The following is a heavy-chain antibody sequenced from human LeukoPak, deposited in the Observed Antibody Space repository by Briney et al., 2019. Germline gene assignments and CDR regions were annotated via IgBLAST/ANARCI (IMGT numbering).Heavy chain of an antibody. CDR2: INHSGST. D-gene: IGHD6-19*01. CDR1: GGSFSGYY. J-gene: IGHJ4*02. CDR3: ARFDGIAVAEGFGIDY. Sequence: SETLSLTCAVYGGSFSGYYWSWIRQPPGKGLEWIGEINHSGSTNYNPSLKSRVTISVDTSKNQFSLKLSSVTAADTAVYYCARFDGIAVAEGFGIDYWGQGTLVTVSS. V-gene: IGHV4-34*01.